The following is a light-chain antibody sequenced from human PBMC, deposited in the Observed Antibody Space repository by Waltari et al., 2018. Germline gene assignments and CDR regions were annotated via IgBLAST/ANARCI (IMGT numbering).Light chain of an antibody. CDR1: SSDVGAYNY. J-gene: IGLJ1*01. V-gene: IGLV2-14*03. CDR3: CSYASDNAYV. Sequence: QSALTQPASVSGSPGQSITISCTGTSSDVGAYNYVSWYKQYPGKAPKLLIYDVNKRHSGVSHRLSGSKSGNTASLTISGLQAEDEADYYCCSYASDNAYVFGTGTKVTVL. CDR2: DVN.